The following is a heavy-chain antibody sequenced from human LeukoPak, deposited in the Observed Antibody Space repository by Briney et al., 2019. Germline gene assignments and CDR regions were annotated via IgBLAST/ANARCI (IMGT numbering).Heavy chain of an antibody. CDR2: ISGSGGST. CDR3: AKVESVSYGHFDY. CDR1: VTCRGRA. Sequence: VTCRGRALSSVGAASWKKKKWVSSISGSGGSTYYADSVKGRFTISRDNSKNTLYLQMNSLRAEDTAVYYCAKVESVSYGHFDYLAQGPLFTVSS. V-gene: IGHV3-23*01. J-gene: IGHJ4*02. D-gene: IGHD5-18*01.